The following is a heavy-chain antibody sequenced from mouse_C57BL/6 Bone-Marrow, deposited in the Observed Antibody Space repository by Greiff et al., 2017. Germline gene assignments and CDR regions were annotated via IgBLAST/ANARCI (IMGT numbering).Heavy chain of an antibody. CDR3: ARREDSSNYAFDY. J-gene: IGHJ2*01. D-gene: IGHD2-5*01. V-gene: IGHV1-19*01. CDR1: GYTFTDYY. CDR2: INPYNGGT. Sequence: EVQVVESGPVLVKPGASVKMSCKASGYTFTDYYMNWVKQSHGKSLEWIGVINPYNGGTSYNQKFKGTATLTVDKSSSTAYMELNSLTSEDSAVYYCARREDSSNYAFDYWGQGTTLTVSS.